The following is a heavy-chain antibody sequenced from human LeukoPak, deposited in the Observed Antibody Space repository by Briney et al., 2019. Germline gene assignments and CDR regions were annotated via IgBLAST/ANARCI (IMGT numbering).Heavy chain of an antibody. D-gene: IGHD5-24*01. CDR1: GGSFSGYY. CDR3: ARGRDGYNNC. CDR2: IYYSGST. Sequence: PSETLSLTCAVYGGSFSGYYWSWIRQPPGKGLEWIGYIYYSGSTNYNPSLKSRVTISVDTSTNQFSLKLSSVTAADTAVYYCARGRDGYNNCWGQGTLVTVSS. V-gene: IGHV4-59*01. J-gene: IGHJ4*02.